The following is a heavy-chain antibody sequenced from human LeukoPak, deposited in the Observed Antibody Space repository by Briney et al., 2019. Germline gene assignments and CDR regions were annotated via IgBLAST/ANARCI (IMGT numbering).Heavy chain of an antibody. J-gene: IGHJ3*02. CDR3: ARAGDILTGYYKGLEGAFDI. D-gene: IGHD3-9*01. V-gene: IGHV4-4*07. Sequence: SETLSLTCTVSGGSISSYYWSWIRQPARKGLELIGRIYTSGSTNYNPSLKSRVTMSVDTSKNQFSLELSSVTAADTAVYYCARAGDILTGYYKGLEGAFDIWGQGTMVTVSS. CDR2: IYTSGST. CDR1: GGSISSYY.